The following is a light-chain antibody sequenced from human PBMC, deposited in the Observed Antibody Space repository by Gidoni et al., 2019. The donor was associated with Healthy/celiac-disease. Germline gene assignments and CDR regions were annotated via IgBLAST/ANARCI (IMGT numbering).Light chain of an antibody. CDR1: QSISSW. CDR2: KAS. Sequence: DNQMTQSPSTLSASVGDRVTITCRASQSISSWLAWYQQKPVKAPKLLIYKASSLESGVPSRFSGSGSGTEFTLTISSLQPDDFATYYCQQYNSYSCSFGQGTKLEIK. J-gene: IGKJ2*04. CDR3: QQYNSYSCS. V-gene: IGKV1-5*03.